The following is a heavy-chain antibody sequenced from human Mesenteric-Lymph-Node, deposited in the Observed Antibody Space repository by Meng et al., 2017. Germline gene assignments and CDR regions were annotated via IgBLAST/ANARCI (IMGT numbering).Heavy chain of an antibody. D-gene: IGHD4-11*01. J-gene: IGHJ3*02. V-gene: IGHV1-18*01. Sequence: ASVKVSCMASGYIFGSYGIGWVRQAPGQGLEWLGWISVYSDITEYSQKFQDRVSMNTDTSAFTAYLELRGLRSDDQAVYYGTRYRDYTDGLDIWGQGTMVTVSS. CDR2: ISVYSDIT. CDR1: GYIFGSYG. CDR3: TRYRDYTDGLDI.